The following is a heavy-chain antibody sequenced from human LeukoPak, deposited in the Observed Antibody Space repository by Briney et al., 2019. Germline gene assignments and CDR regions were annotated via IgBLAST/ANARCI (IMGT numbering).Heavy chain of an antibody. CDR3: ARVPGPYTTSRFDF. CDR2: IDPDSGGT. CDR1: GYTFTGYY. Sequence: ASVRVSCQPSGYTFTGYYLHWVRQAPGQRPEWMGRIDPDSGGTHYGQKFQGTVTVTRDTSITTVYMELSGLTSDDTAVYYCARVPGPYTTSRFDFWGQGTLVTVSS. D-gene: IGHD2-2*02. V-gene: IGHV1-2*02. J-gene: IGHJ4*02.